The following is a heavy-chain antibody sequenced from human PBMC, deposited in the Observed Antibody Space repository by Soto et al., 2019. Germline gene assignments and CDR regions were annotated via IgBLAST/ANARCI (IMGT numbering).Heavy chain of an antibody. CDR1: GGSISSGDYY. CDR3: ARSPYYDFWSGYPGWFDP. D-gene: IGHD3-3*01. J-gene: IGHJ5*02. CDR2: IYYSGST. Sequence: SETLSLTCTVSGGSISSGDYYWSWIRQPPGKGLEWIGYIYYSGSTYYNPSLKSRVTISVDTSKNQLSLKLSSVTAADTAVYYCARSPYYDFWSGYPGWFDPWGQGTLVTVSS. V-gene: IGHV4-30-4*01.